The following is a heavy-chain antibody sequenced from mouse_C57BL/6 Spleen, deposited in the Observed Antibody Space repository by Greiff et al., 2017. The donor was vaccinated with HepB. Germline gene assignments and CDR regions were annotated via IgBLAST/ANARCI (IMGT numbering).Heavy chain of an antibody. Sequence: DVQLQESGGGLVKPGGSLKLSCAASGFTFSDYGMHWVRQAPEKGLEWVAYISSGSSTIYYADTVKGRFTISRDNAKNTLFLQMTSLRSEDTAMYYCAMGGDYDGAWFAYWGQGTLVTVSA. J-gene: IGHJ3*01. D-gene: IGHD2-4*01. V-gene: IGHV5-17*01. CDR1: GFTFSDYG. CDR2: ISSGSSTI. CDR3: AMGGDYDGAWFAY.